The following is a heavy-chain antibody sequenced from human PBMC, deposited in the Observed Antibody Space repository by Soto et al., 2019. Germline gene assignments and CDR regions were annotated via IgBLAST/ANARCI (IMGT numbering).Heavy chain of an antibody. Sequence: GASVKVSCKASGGTFSSYAISWVRQAPGQGLEWMGGIIPIFGTANYAQKFQGRVTITADESTSTAYMELRSLRSDDTAVYYCARDHTAMVLYYYYGMDVWGQGTTVTVSS. CDR1: GGTFSSYA. CDR3: ARDHTAMVLYYYYGMDV. D-gene: IGHD5-18*01. J-gene: IGHJ6*02. V-gene: IGHV1-69*13. CDR2: IIPIFGTA.